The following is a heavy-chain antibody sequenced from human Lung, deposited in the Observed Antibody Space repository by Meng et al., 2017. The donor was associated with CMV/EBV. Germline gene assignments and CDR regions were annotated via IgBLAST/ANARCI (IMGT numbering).Heavy chain of an antibody. CDR1: GGSVSSGSYY. CDR2: IYYSGST. V-gene: IGHV4-61*01. Sequence: LXXTVSGGSVSSGSYYWSWIRQPPGKGLEWIGYIYYSGSTNYNPSLKSRVTISVDTSKNQFSLKLSSVTAADTAVYYCAREPGDFWSGYHGWFDPWGQGTLVXVSS. CDR3: AREPGDFWSGYHGWFDP. J-gene: IGHJ5*02. D-gene: IGHD3-3*01.